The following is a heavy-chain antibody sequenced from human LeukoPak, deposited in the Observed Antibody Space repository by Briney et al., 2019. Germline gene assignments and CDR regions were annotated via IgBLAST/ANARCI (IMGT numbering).Heavy chain of an antibody. Sequence: ASVKVSCKASGYTFTDYYLHWVRQAPGQALEWMGWINPNSGGTNYAQKFQGRVTMTRDTSISTVYMELSRLSSDDTAVYYCVSLGATTIYYYGMDVWGQGTTVTVSS. V-gene: IGHV1-2*02. CDR1: GYTFTDYY. CDR3: VSLGATTIYYYGMDV. J-gene: IGHJ6*02. D-gene: IGHD1-26*01. CDR2: INPNSGGT.